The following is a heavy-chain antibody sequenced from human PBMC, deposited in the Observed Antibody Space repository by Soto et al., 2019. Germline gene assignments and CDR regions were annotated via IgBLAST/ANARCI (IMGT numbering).Heavy chain of an antibody. CDR1: GFTFSSYA. CDR2: ISGSGGST. J-gene: IGHJ4*02. D-gene: IGHD2-8*01. V-gene: IGHV3-23*01. Sequence: GGSLRLSCAASGFTFSSYAMSWVRQAPGKGLEWVSAISGSGGSTYYADSVKGRFTISRDNSKNTLYLQMNSLRAEDTAVYYCAKGGYCTNGVCSAVGHFDYWGQGTLVTVSS. CDR3: AKGGYCTNGVCSAVGHFDY.